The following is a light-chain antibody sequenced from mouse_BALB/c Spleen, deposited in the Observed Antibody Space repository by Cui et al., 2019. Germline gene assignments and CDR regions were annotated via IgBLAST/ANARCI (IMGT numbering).Light chain of an antibody. CDR2: DTS. CDR3: QQWSSYPRT. J-gene: IGKJ1*01. V-gene: IGKV4-55*01. CDR1: SSVSY. Sequence: QIVLTQSPAIMSASPGEKVTMTCSASSSVSYMYWYQQKPGSSPRLLIYDTSNLASGVPVRFSGSGSGTSYSLTISRMEAEYAATYYCQQWSSYPRTFGGGTKLEIK.